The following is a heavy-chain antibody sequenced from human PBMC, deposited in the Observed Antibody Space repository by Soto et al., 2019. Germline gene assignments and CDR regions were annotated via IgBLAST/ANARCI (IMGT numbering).Heavy chain of an antibody. V-gene: IGHV4-39*01. Sequence: PSETLSLTCPVSGGSISSSSYYWGWIRQPPGKGLEWIGSIYYSGSTCYNPSLKSRVTISVDTSKNQFSLKLSSVTAADTAVYYCARHPPSPGVTMIVIYYFDYWGQGTLVTVSS. J-gene: IGHJ4*02. CDR3: ARHPPSPGVTMIVIYYFDY. CDR2: IYYSGST. CDR1: GGSISSSSYY. D-gene: IGHD3-22*01.